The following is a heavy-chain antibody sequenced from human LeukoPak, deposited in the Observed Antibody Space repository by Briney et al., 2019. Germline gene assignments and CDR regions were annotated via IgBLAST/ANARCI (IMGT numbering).Heavy chain of an antibody. D-gene: IGHD3-22*01. CDR2: ISSSSSYI. V-gene: IGHV3-21*01. J-gene: IGHJ4*02. CDR1: GFTFSSYS. Sequence: GGSLRLSCAASGFTFSSYSMNWVRQAPGKGLEWVSSISSSSSYIYYADSVKGRFTISRDNAKNSLYLQMNSLRAEDTAVYYCARAGKPDSSGYYPYYFDYWGQGTLVTVSS. CDR3: ARAGKPDSSGYYPYYFDY.